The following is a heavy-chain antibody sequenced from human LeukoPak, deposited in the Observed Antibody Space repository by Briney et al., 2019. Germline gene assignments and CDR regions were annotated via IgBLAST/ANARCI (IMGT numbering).Heavy chain of an antibody. D-gene: IGHD6-13*01. CDR1: GRSISSSSYY. V-gene: IGHV4-39*01. Sequence: PSEPLSLTCTVSGRSISSSSYYWGWIRQPPGKGLEWVGSIFYSGSTYYNPSLKSRVTISLDTCKNQVSLKLSSVTAADTAVYYCARHNIAAAGLFDPWGQGTLVTVFS. CDR2: IFYSGST. J-gene: IGHJ5*02. CDR3: ARHNIAAAGLFDP.